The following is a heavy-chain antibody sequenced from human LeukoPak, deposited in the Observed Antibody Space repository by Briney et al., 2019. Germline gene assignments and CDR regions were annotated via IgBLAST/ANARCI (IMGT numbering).Heavy chain of an antibody. J-gene: IGHJ6*03. Sequence: ASVKVSCKASGYTFTSYYMHWVRQAPGQGLEWMGIINPSGGSTSYAQKFQGRVTMTRDTSTSTVYMELSSLRSEDTAVYYCARGVRVPGRYYYYYMDVWGKGTTVTISS. CDR3: ARGVRVPGRYYYYYMDV. D-gene: IGHD3-10*01. V-gene: IGHV1-46*01. CDR1: GYTFTSYY. CDR2: INPSGGST.